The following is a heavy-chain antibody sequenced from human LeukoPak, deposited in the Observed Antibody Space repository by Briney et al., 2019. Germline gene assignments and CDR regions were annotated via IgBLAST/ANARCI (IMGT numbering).Heavy chain of an antibody. CDR1: GFTFSSYA. J-gene: IGHJ3*02. Sequence: GGSLRLSCAASGFTFSSYAMSWVRQAPGKGLEWVSAISGSGGSTYYADFVKGRFTISRDNSKNTLRLQMNSLRAEDTAVYYCAKIGQQLGDAFDIWGQGTMVTVSS. CDR3: AKIGQQLGDAFDI. CDR2: ISGSGGST. D-gene: IGHD6-13*01. V-gene: IGHV3-23*01.